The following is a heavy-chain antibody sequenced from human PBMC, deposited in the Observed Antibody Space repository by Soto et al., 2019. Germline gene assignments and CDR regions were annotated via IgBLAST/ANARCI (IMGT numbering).Heavy chain of an antibody. CDR2: IYYSGST. J-gene: IGHJ6*02. D-gene: IGHD2-15*01. V-gene: IGHV4-31*03. CDR3: ARGLEVVAATPMDV. Sequence: QVQLQESGPGLVKPSQTLSLTCTVSGGSISSGGYYWSWIRQHPGKGLEWIWYIYYSGSTYYNPSLKSRVTISVDTSKNQFSLKLSSVTAADTAVYYCARGLEVVAATPMDVWGQGTTVTVSS. CDR1: GGSISSGGYY.